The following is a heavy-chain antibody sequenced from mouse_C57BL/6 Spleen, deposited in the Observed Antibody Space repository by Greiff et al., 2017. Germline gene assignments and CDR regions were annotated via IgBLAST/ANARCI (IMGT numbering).Heavy chain of an antibody. CDR3: ARQSYNGYDGYAMDY. Sequence: VQLQQPGTELVKPGASVRLSCKASGYTFTSYWMHWVKQRPGQGLEWIGNINPSNGGTNYNEKFKSKATLTVDKSSSTAYMQLSSLTSEDSAVYYGARQSYNGYDGYAMDYWGQGTSVTVSS. CDR1: GYTFTSYW. J-gene: IGHJ4*01. D-gene: IGHD2-2*01. V-gene: IGHV1-53*01. CDR2: INPSNGGT.